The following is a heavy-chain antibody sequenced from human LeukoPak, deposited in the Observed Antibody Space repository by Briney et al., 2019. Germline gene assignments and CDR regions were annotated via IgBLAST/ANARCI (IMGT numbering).Heavy chain of an antibody. J-gene: IGHJ4*02. CDR1: LDSTTSNF. D-gene: IGHD1-14*01. Sequence: SETLSLTCTVSLDSTTSNFWSWVRQPRGKGLEWMGEIHRSGGPNYNPSLQSRVTISIDRSRNQIALELSSVTAADTAVYYCAREILGGFNPGAYWGQGTLVTVSS. CDR3: AREILGGFNPGAY. CDR2: IHRSGGP. V-gene: IGHV4-4*08.